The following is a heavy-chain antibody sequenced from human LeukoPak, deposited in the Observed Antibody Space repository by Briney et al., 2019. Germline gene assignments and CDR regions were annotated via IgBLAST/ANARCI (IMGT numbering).Heavy chain of an antibody. V-gene: IGHV3-66*02. J-gene: IGHJ4*02. D-gene: IGHD6-19*01. CDR1: GFRVSSNY. CDR2: IYSGRSI. CDR3: ASDNIAVSGTDY. Sequence: GGSLKLSWSASGFRVSSNYIHWVRPAPGEGPELDSVIYSGRSIYYADSVNGRFTIARDNSKNKLYLQMNSLRGKVTAVYYCASDNIAVSGTDYWGQGTVVTVSS.